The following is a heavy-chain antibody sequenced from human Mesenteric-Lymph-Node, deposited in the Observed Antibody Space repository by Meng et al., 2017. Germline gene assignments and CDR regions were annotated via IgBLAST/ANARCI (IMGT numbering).Heavy chain of an antibody. J-gene: IGHJ6*02. V-gene: IGHV1-46*01. CDR2: INPSGGST. D-gene: IGHD2-15*01. Sequence: ASVKVSCKASGYTFTSYGISWVRQAPGQGLEWMGVINPSGGSTSYAQKFQGRVTMTRDTSTSTVYMELSSLRSEDTAVYYCARTLYCSGGSCYGDLYYYGMDVWGQGTTVTVSS. CDR1: GYTFTSYG. CDR3: ARTLYCSGGSCYGDLYYYGMDV.